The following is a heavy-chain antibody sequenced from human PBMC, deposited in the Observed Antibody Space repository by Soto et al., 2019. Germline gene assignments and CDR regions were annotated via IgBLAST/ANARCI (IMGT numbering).Heavy chain of an antibody. Sequence: QVQLVQSGAEVKKPGSSVKVSCKASGGTFSSYAISWVRQAPGQALEWMGGIIPIFGTANYAQQFQGRVTITADESTSTAYMELSSLRSEDTAVYYCAGPPAAGTEGGMDVWGQGTTVTVSS. V-gene: IGHV1-69*01. CDR2: IIPIFGTA. CDR1: GGTFSSYA. J-gene: IGHJ6*02. CDR3: AGPPAAGTEGGMDV. D-gene: IGHD6-13*01.